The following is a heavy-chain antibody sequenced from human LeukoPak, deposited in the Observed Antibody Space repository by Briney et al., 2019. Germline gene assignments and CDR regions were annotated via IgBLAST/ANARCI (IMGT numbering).Heavy chain of an antibody. CDR2: IYYSGST. CDR3: ARVLAARPGDWFDP. J-gene: IGHJ5*02. Sequence: SETLSLTCTVSGGSISSGSYYWSWIRQPAGKGLEWIGGIYYSGSTYYNPSLKSRVTISVDTSKNQFSLKLSSVTAADTAVYYCARVLAARPGDWFDPWGQGTLVTVSS. D-gene: IGHD6-6*01. CDR1: GGSISSGSYY. V-gene: IGHV4-39*07.